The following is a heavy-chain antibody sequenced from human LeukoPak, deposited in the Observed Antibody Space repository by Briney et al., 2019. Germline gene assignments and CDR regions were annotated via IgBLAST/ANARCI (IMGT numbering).Heavy chain of an antibody. J-gene: IGHJ6*03. CDR1: GFFFGAYA. CDR2: IRSNTYGGAI. CDR3: ARDQLGGDPDDYYYYYMDV. Sequence: PGGSLRLSCTTPGFFFGAYAMSWFRQAPGKGLEWVGFIRSNTYGGAIEYAASVKGRFTISRDDSKGIAYLQMNSLKTEDTAVYYCARDQLGGDPDDYYYYYMDVWGKGTTVTVSS. D-gene: IGHD4-17*01. V-gene: IGHV3-49*03.